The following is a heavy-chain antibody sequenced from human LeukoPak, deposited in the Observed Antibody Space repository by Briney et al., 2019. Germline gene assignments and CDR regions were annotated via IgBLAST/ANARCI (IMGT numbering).Heavy chain of an antibody. Sequence: WGSLRLSCAASGFTFSGSAIHWVRQASGKGLEWVGRIRSRPNSYATAYAASVKGRFTISRDDSKNTAYLQMNSLKTEDTAVYYCTTLRDDYWGQGTLVTVSS. CDR3: TTLRDDY. CDR2: IRSRPNSYAT. CDR1: GFTFSGSA. J-gene: IGHJ4*02. V-gene: IGHV3-73*01.